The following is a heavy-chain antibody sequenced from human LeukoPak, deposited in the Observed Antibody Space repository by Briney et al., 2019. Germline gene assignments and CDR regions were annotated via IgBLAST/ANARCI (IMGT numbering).Heavy chain of an antibody. D-gene: IGHD2-2*01. V-gene: IGHV1-2*04. Sequence: ASVKVYCKASGYTLTGFHMHWGRNVRGQGLLLMRCINPNSGGTNYAQKFQGWVTMTRDTSISTAYMELSRLRSDDTAVYYCARGYDCSSTSCYADFDYWGQGTLVTVSS. CDR2: INPNSGGT. CDR1: GYTLTGFH. J-gene: IGHJ4*02. CDR3: ARGYDCSSTSCYADFDY.